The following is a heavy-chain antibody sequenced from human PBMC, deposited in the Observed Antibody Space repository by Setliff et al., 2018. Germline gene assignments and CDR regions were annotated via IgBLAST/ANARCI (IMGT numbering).Heavy chain of an antibody. Sequence: PSETLSLTCTVSGGSISSSSYYWGWIRQPPGKGLEWIGSIYYSGSTYYNPSLKSRVTISVDTSKNQFSLKLSSVTAADTAVYYCARLYYNFWSGYYAYWGQGTLVTVSS. CDR3: ARLYYNFWSGYYAY. CDR2: IYYSGST. J-gene: IGHJ4*02. CDR1: GGSISSSSYY. D-gene: IGHD3-3*01. V-gene: IGHV4-39*07.